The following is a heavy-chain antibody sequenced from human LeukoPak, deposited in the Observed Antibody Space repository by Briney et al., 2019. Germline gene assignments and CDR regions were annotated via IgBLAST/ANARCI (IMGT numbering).Heavy chain of an antibody. CDR1: GYTFTGYY. CDR3: ARAPSVRGVIPIYYYYTDV. D-gene: IGHD3-10*01. V-gene: IGHV1-8*02. Sequence: GASVKVSCKASGYTFTGYYMHWVRQATGQGLEWMGWMNPNSGNTGYAQKFQGRVTMTRNTSISTAYMELSSLRSEDTAVYYCARAPSVRGVIPIYYYYTDVWGQGTMVTVSS. CDR2: MNPNSGNT. J-gene: IGHJ6*03.